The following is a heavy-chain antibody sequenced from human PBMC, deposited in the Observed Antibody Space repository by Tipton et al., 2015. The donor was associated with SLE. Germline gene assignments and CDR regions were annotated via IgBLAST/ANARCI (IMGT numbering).Heavy chain of an antibody. CDR3: ARASSVTGWPGYFQD. CDR2: IYPGDSDT. Sequence: QLVQSGPEVKKPGESLKISCKGSGYSFTTYWIGWVRQMPGKGLEWMGIIYPGDSDTRYSPSFQGQVTISADKSISTAYLQWSSLKASDTAMYYCARASSVTGWPGYFQDWGQGTLVTVSS. J-gene: IGHJ1*01. D-gene: IGHD4-11*01. V-gene: IGHV5-51*01. CDR1: GYSFTTYW.